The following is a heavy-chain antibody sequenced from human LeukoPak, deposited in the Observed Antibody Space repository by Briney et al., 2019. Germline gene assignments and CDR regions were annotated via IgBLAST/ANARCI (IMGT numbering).Heavy chain of an antibody. V-gene: IGHV3-72*01. CDR2: SRNKANSYTT. J-gene: IGHJ4*02. CDR1: GFTFSDHY. Sequence: GGSLRLSCAASGFTFSDHYMDWVRQAPGKGLEWVARSRNKANSYTTEYAASVEGRFTISRDDSNNSLYLQMNSLKTEDTAVYYCAREETYSSGFSRRYFDYWGQGTLVTVSS. CDR3: AREETYSSGFSRRYFDY. D-gene: IGHD6-19*01.